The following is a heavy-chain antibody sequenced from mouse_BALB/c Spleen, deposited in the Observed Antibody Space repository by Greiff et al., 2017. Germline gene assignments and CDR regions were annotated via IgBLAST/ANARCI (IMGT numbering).Heavy chain of an antibody. CDR1: GFTFSSFG. Sequence: EVMLVESGGGLVQPGGSRKLSCAASGFTFSSFGMHWVRQAPEKGLEWVAYISSGSSTIYYADTVKGRFTISRDNPKNTLFLQMTSLRSEDTAMYYCARRGYDGYSAWFAYWGQGTLVTVSA. CDR3: ARRGYDGYSAWFAY. J-gene: IGHJ3*01. CDR2: ISSGSSTI. D-gene: IGHD2-3*01. V-gene: IGHV5-17*02.